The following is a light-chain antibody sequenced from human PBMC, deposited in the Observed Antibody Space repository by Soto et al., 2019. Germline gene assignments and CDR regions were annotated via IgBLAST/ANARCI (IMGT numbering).Light chain of an antibody. J-gene: IGLJ2*01. CDR2: EVS. Sequence: QSALTQPPSASGSPGQSGTISCTGTSSDVGVYNYVSWYQQHPGKAPKVMIYEVSKRPSGVPDRFAGSKSGNTASLTVSGLQAEDEAYYYCSSYAGSNNPHVVFGGGTKVTVL. CDR1: SSDVGVYNY. V-gene: IGLV2-8*01. CDR3: SSYAGSNNPHVV.